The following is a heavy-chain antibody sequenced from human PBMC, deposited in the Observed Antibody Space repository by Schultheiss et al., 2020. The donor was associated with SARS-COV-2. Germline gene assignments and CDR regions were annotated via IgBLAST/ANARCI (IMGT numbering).Heavy chain of an antibody. V-gene: IGHV3-9*01. D-gene: IGHD2-15*01. J-gene: IGHJ4*02. Sequence: GGSLRLSCAASGFTFDDYAMHWVRQAPGKGLEWVSGISWNSGSIGYADSVKGRFTISRDNAKNSLYLQMNSLRAEDTAVYYCARGGTYCSGGSCWGGFDYWGQGTLVTVSS. CDR3: ARGGTYCSGGSCWGGFDY. CDR2: ISWNSGSI. CDR1: GFTFDDYA.